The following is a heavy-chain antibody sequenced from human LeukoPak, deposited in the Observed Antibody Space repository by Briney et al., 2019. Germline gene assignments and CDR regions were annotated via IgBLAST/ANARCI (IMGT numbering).Heavy chain of an antibody. D-gene: IGHD2-15*01. J-gene: IGHJ3*02. CDR2: ISGSGSST. CDR3: AKEWIVVVVALNDAFDI. CDR1: GFTFSRYG. V-gene: IGHV3-23*01. Sequence: PGGSLRLCCVASGFTFSRYGMSWVRQAPGKGLEWVSAISGSGSSTYYADSVKGRFTISRDNSKNTMYLQMNSLRAEDTAVYYCAKEWIVVVVALNDAFDIWGQGTMVTVSP.